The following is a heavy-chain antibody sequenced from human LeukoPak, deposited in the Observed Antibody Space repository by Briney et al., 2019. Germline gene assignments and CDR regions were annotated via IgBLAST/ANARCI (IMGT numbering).Heavy chain of an antibody. Sequence: GRSLRLSCAASGFTFSSYALHWVRQAPGKGLEWVAVLSYDGGDKYYADSVKGRFTISRDNFKNTLYLQMNSLRADDTAVYYCARRGGYCSSTSCLYYYYGMDVWGKGTTVTVSS. CDR2: LSYDGGDK. CDR1: GFTFSSYA. D-gene: IGHD2-2*01. J-gene: IGHJ6*04. CDR3: ARRGGYCSSTSCLYYYYGMDV. V-gene: IGHV3-30*04.